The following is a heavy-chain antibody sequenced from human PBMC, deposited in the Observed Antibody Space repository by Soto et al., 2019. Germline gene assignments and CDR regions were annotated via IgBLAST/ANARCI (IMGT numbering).Heavy chain of an antibody. CDR1: GYSFTNYW. Sequence: GESLKISCEASGYSFTNYWITWVRQMPGEGLEWMGIIFPNDSHTRYSPSFEGQVTFSADKSISTVYLQWSSLKASDTAIYYCARMDWQYSAGSYHNYHGLDVWGQGTTVTVSS. CDR3: ARMDWQYSAGSYHNYHGLDV. CDR2: IFPNDSHT. J-gene: IGHJ6*02. V-gene: IGHV5-51*01. D-gene: IGHD3-10*01.